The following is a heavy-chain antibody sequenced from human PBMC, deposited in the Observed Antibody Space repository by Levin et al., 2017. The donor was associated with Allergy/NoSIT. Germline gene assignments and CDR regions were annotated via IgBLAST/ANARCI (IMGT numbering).Heavy chain of an antibody. J-gene: IGHJ4*02. D-gene: IGHD3-10*01. CDR3: ASLYGSGSYYLPADTDY. V-gene: IGHV3-33*01. CDR2: IWYDGSNK. CDR1: GFTFSRNG. Sequence: GESLKISCAASGFTFSRNGMHWVRQAPGKGLEWVAFIWYDGSNKYYADSVKGRFTISRDNSKNTLYLQMNSLRAEDTAVYYCASLYGSGSYYLPADTDYWGQGTLVTVSS.